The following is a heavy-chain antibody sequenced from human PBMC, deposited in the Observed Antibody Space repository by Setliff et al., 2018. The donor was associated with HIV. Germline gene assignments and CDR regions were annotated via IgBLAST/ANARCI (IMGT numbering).Heavy chain of an antibody. CDR1: GGSFSDYY. J-gene: IGHJ6*03. D-gene: IGHD2-8*02. V-gene: IGHV4-34*01. CDR3: ARVSKTYWYSIPRDYYHHMDV. Sequence: SETLSLTCGIYGGSFSDYYWSWIRQPPGKGLEWIGEIDHRGRPKYNPSLNSRVTMSVDTSKNQFSLKLSSVSAADTAVYYCARVSKTYWYSIPRDYYHHMDVWGKGTTVTVS. CDR2: IDHRGRP.